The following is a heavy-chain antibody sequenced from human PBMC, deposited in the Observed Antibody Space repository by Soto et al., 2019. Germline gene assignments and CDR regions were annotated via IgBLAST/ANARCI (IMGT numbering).Heavy chain of an antibody. J-gene: IGHJ4*02. CDR1: GFSFSSYE. CDR2: ISSSGKTI. V-gene: IGHV3-48*03. D-gene: IGHD1-7*01. Sequence: GGSLRLSCAASGFSFSSYEMNWARQAPGKGLEWISYISSSGKTIFYADSVKGRFTISRDNAKNSLYLQMNSLRVEDTAVYYCARPMAGTWGQGTLVTVSS. CDR3: ARPMAGT.